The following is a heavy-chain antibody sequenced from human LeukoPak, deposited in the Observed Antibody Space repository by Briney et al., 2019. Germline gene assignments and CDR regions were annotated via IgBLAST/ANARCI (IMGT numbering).Heavy chain of an antibody. CDR2: MNPNSGNT. V-gene: IGHV1-8*01. Sequence: GASVKVSCKASGYTFTSYDINWVRQATGQGLERMGWMNPNSGNTGYAQKFQGRVTMTRNTSISTAYMELSSLRSEDTAVYYCARGGSLWFGEFPWNYYYYYGMDVWGQGTTVTVSS. J-gene: IGHJ6*02. CDR1: GYTFTSYD. CDR3: ARGGSLWFGEFPWNYYYYYGMDV. D-gene: IGHD3-10*01.